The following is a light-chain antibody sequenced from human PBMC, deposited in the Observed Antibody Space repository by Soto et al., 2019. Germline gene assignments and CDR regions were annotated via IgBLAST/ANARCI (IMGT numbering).Light chain of an antibody. CDR3: SSYTSSSTQV. CDR1: SSDVGGYNY. CDR2: DVS. Sequence: QSALTQPASVSGSPGQSITISCTGTSSDVGGYNYVSWYQQHPGKAPKLMIYDVSNRPSGVSNRFSGSKSRNTASLTISGLQAEDEADYYCSSYTSSSTQVFGTGTKLTVL. V-gene: IGLV2-14*01. J-gene: IGLJ1*01.